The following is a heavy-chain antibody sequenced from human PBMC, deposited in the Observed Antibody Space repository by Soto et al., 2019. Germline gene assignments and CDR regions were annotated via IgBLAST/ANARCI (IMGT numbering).Heavy chain of an antibody. CDR1: GFTFSSYA. CDR2: ISGSGGST. D-gene: IGHD2-2*01. CDR3: AKDPPPWFVLVPAAITY. Sequence: EVQLLESGGGLVQPGGSLRLSCAASGFTFSSYAMSWVRQAPGKGLEWVSAISGSGGSTYYADSVKGRFTISRDNSKNTLYLQMNSLRAEDTAVYYCAKDPPPWFVLVPAAITYWGQGTLVTVSS. V-gene: IGHV3-23*01. J-gene: IGHJ4*02.